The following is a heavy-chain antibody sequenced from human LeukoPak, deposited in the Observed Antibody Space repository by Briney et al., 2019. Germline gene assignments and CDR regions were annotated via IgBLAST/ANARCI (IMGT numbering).Heavy chain of an antibody. CDR3: ARQIRWPQAHFYDL. CDR2: ISSSGETT. J-gene: IGHJ5*02. Sequence: PGGSLRLSCEASGFTLNNYEMNWVRQASGKGLEWVSFISSSGETTYYADSVKGRFTISRDNARNSLYLQMNSLRVEDTAVYYCARQIRWPQAHFYDLWGQGALVTVSS. V-gene: IGHV3-48*03. D-gene: IGHD4-23*01. CDR1: GFTLNNYE.